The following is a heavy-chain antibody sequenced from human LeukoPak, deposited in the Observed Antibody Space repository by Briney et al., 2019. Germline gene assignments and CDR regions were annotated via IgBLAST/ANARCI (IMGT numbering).Heavy chain of an antibody. D-gene: IGHD5-24*01. CDR2: IIPIFGTA. J-gene: IGHJ5*02. CDR1: GYTFTSYD. V-gene: IGHV1-69*13. Sequence: SVKVSCKASGYTFTSYDINWVRQAPGQGLEWMGGIIPIFGTANYAQKFQGRVTITADESTSTAYMELSSLRSEDTAVYYCARDRGSGEMATRGNWFDPWGQGTLVTVSS. CDR3: ARDRGSGEMATRGNWFDP.